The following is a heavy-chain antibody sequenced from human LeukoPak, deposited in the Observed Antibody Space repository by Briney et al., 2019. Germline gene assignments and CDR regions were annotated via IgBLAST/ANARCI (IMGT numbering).Heavy chain of an antibody. D-gene: IGHD4/OR15-4a*01. CDR3: ARRAGAYSHPYDY. Sequence: GGSLRLSCAASGFTLSSYWMTWVRQAPGKGLEWVSFIYSDNTHYSDSVKGRFTISRDNSKNTLYLQMNSLRAEDTAVYYCARRAGAYSHPYDYWGQGTLVTVSS. V-gene: IGHV3-53*01. CDR1: GFTLSSYW. J-gene: IGHJ4*02. CDR2: IYSDNT.